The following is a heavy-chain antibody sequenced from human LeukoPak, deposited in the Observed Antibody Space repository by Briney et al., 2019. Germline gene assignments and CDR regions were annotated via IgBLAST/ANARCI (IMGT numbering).Heavy chain of an antibody. CDR3: ARESGYDFWSGSLGFDY. CDR1: GFTFSSYW. D-gene: IGHD3-3*01. Sequence: GGSLRLSCAASGFTFSSYWMSWVRQAPGKGLEWVANIKQDGSEKYYVDSVKGRFTISRDNAKNSLYLQMNSLRAEDTAVYYCARESGYDFWSGSLGFDYWGQGTLVTVSS. J-gene: IGHJ4*02. V-gene: IGHV3-7*01. CDR2: IKQDGSEK.